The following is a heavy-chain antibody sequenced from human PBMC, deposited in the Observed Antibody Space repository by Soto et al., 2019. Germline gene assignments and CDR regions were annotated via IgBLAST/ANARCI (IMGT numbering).Heavy chain of an antibody. Sequence: SVKVSCKASGGTFSSYAISWVRQAPGQGLEWMGGIIPIFGTANYAQKFQGRVTITADESTSTAYMELSSLRSEDTAVYYCARDDIVVVVAATWDYYGMDVWGQGTTVTVSS. CDR2: IIPIFGTA. CDR1: GGTFSSYA. J-gene: IGHJ6*02. CDR3: ARDDIVVVVAATWDYYGMDV. D-gene: IGHD2-15*01. V-gene: IGHV1-69*13.